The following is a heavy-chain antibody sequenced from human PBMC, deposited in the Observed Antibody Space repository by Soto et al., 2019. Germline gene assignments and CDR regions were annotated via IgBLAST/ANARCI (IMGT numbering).Heavy chain of an antibody. CDR2: MNPNSGNT. CDR3: AREQQWNNAFDI. J-gene: IGHJ3*02. D-gene: IGHD6-19*01. CDR1: GYTFTSYD. Sequence: ASVKVSCKASGYTFTSYDINWVRQATGQGLEWMGWMNPNSGNTGYAQKFQGRVTMTRNTSISTAYMELSSLSSEDTAVYYCAREQQWNNAFDIWGQGTMVTVSS. V-gene: IGHV1-8*01.